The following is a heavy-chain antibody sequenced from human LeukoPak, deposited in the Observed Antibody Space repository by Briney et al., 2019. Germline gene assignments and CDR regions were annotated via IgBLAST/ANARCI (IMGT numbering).Heavy chain of an antibody. J-gene: IGHJ4*02. CDR2: MYSSGST. D-gene: IGHD3-9*01. V-gene: IGHV4-4*07. CDR1: GGSINSYY. CDR3: AREGGLYDIMTGPCYYFDY. Sequence: SETLSLTCTVSGGSINSYYWSWIRQPAGKGVEWIGRMYSSGSTNYNPSLKSRVTMSVDTSKNQFSLKLSSVTAADTAVYYCAREGGLYDIMTGPCYYFDYWGQGTLVTVSS.